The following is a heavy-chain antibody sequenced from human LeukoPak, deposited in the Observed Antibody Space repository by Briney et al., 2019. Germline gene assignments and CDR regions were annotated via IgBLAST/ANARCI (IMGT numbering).Heavy chain of an antibody. CDR3: VRETWYYFDY. CDR2: TNGAGDSI. V-gene: IGHV3-11*04. D-gene: IGHD2-8*02. Sequence: GGSLRLSCAASGFTFRESYMSWVRQAPGEGLQWIPYTNGAGDSIYYADSVRGRFTMSRDNAKNSLYLQMNSLRADDTAVYYCVRETWYYFDYWGQGTLVTVSS. J-gene: IGHJ4*02. CDR1: GFTFRESY.